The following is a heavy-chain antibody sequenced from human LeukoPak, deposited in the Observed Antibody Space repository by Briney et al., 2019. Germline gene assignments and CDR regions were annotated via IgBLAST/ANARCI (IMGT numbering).Heavy chain of an antibody. V-gene: IGHV1-46*01. CDR1: GYTFTSYY. Sequence: ASVKVSCKASGYTFTSYYMHWVRQAPGQGLEWMGIINPSGGSTSYAQKFQGSVTMTRDTSTSTVYMELSSLRSEDTAVYYCAREDWKYYFDYWGQGTLVTVSS. CDR2: INPSGGST. D-gene: IGHD1-1*01. CDR3: AREDWKYYFDY. J-gene: IGHJ4*02.